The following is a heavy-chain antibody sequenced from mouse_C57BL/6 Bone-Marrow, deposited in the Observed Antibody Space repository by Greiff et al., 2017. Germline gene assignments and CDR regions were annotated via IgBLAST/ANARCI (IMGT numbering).Heavy chain of an antibody. J-gene: IGHJ1*03. Sequence: VQLQQPGAELVMPGASVKLSCKASGYTFTSYWMHWVKQRPGQGLEWIGEIDPSDSYTNYNQKFKGKSTLTVDKSSSTAYMQLSSLTSEDSAVYYCASSSSSDFDVWGTGTTVTVSS. CDR2: IDPSDSYT. V-gene: IGHV1-69*01. CDR1: GYTFTSYW. D-gene: IGHD1-1*01. CDR3: ASSSSSDFDV.